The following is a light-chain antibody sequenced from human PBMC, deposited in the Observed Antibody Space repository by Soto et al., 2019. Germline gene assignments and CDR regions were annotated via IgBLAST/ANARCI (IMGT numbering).Light chain of an antibody. Sequence: EIVSTQSPGTLSLSPGERATLSCRASQSVSSSYLAWYQQKPGQAPRLLIYGASTRATGVTARFRGGGSGTEFTLTISSLQSEDSAVYYCQQYHKWPPITFGQGTRLEIK. J-gene: IGKJ5*01. V-gene: IGKV3-15*01. CDR1: QSVSSSY. CDR2: GAS. CDR3: QQYHKWPPIT.